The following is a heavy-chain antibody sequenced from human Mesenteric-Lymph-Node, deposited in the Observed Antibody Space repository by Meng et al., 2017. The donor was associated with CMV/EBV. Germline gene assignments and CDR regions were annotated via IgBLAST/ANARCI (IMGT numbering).Heavy chain of an antibody. CDR3: ARVWALASDY. CDR2: ISYDGSDT. V-gene: IGHV3-30*04. J-gene: IGHJ4*02. CDR1: GFTFSNYA. Sequence: GESLKISCAASGFTFSNYAMHWVRQAPGKGLELVAFISYDGSDTYYTDSVKGRFTISRDNAKNSLYLQMNSLRAEDTAVYYCARVWALASDYWGQGTLVTVSS. D-gene: IGHD3-16*01.